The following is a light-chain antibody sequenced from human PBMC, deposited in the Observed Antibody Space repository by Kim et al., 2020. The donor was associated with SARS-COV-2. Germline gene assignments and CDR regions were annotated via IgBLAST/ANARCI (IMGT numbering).Light chain of an antibody. CDR1: SSDVGGYSL. Sequence: QSALTQPASVSGSPGQSITISCTGSSSDVGGYSLVSWYQQHPGKAPKLIIYDVSKRPSGVSNRFSGSKSGNTASLTISGLQAEDETDYYCCSYTGSSTHVVFGGGTQLTVL. V-gene: IGLV2-23*02. CDR3: CSYTGSSTHVV. CDR2: DVS. J-gene: IGLJ2*01.